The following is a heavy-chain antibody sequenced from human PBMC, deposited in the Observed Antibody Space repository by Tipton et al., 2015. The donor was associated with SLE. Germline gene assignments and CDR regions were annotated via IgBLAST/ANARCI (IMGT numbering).Heavy chain of an antibody. CDR2: IHTSGST. J-gene: IGHJ2*01. V-gene: IGHV4-61*02. Sequence: TLSLTCTVSGGYISSGSYYWSWIRQPAGKGLEWIGRIHTSGSTHYRPSLNSRVTISVDMSNNQFSLTLSSVTAADTAVYSCARGTLGNWYFDLWGRGTLVTVSS. CDR1: GGYISSGSYY. D-gene: IGHD7-27*01. CDR3: ARGTLGNWYFDL.